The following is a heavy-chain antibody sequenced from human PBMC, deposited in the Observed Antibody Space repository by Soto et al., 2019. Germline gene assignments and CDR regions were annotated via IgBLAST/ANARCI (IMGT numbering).Heavy chain of an antibody. CDR1: GYSFTSYW. V-gene: IGHV5-51*01. D-gene: IGHD6-6*01. Sequence: GESLKISCKGSGYSFTSYWIGWVRQMPGKGLEWMGIIYPGDSDTRYSPSFQGQVTISADKSISTAYLQWSSLKASDTAMYYCARQEATIEYSSSCFDYWGQGTLVTVSS. J-gene: IGHJ4*02. CDR2: IYPGDSDT. CDR3: ARQEATIEYSSSCFDY.